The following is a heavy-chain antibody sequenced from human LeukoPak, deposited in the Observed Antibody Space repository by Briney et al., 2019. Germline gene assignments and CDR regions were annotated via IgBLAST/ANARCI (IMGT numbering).Heavy chain of an antibody. CDR2: INHSGST. V-gene: IGHV4-34*01. D-gene: IGHD3-22*01. J-gene: IGHJ1*01. Sequence: SETLSLTCAVYGGSFSGYYWSWIRQPPGKGLEWIGEINHSGSTNYNPSLKSRVTISAATSKNQFSLKLSSVTAADTAVYYCAVTMIVVEYFQHWGQGALVTVSS. CDR3: AVTMIVVEYFQH. CDR1: GGSFSGYY.